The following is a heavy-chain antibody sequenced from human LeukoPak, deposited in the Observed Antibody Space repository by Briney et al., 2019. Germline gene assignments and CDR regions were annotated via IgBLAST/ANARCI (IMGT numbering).Heavy chain of an antibody. J-gene: IGHJ4*02. CDR2: ISWNSGSI. Sequence: GGSLRLSCAASGFTFSSYSMNWVRQAPGKGLEWVSGISWNSGSIGYADSVKGRFTISRDNAKNSLYLQMNSLRAEDTALYYCAKDMFGDDSSGYYYRTIDYWGQGTLVTVSS. CDR3: AKDMFGDDSSGYYYRTIDY. D-gene: IGHD3-22*01. CDR1: GFTFSSYS. V-gene: IGHV3-9*01.